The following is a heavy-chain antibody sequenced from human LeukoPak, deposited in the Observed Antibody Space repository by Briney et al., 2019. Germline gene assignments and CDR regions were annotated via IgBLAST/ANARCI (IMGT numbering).Heavy chain of an antibody. CDR2: FSGSGGST. J-gene: IGHJ4*02. V-gene: IGHV3-23*01. D-gene: IGHD3-22*01. Sequence: GGSLRLSCEASGFTFRSYAMSWVRQAPGKGLEWVSGFSGSGGSTYYAGSVKGRFTISRDNSRNTLYLQMNSLRAEDTAVYYCANPRDRGYYFYFDYWGQGTLVTVSS. CDR1: GFTFRSYA. CDR3: ANPRDRGYYFYFDY.